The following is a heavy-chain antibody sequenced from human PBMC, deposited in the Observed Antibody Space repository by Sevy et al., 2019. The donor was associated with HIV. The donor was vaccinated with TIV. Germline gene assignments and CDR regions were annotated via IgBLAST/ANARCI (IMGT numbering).Heavy chain of an antibody. CDR2: IYYSGRT. CDR3: ARALAEYYYAMDV. CDR1: GVSISGYY. Sequence: SETLSLTYSVSGVSISGYYWTWIRQTPGKGLEWIGYIYYSGRTNYNPSLQGRVAISSDTSKNQFSLKLSSVTAADTAVYYCARALAEYYYAMDVWGQGTTVTVSS. V-gene: IGHV4-59*01. J-gene: IGHJ6*02.